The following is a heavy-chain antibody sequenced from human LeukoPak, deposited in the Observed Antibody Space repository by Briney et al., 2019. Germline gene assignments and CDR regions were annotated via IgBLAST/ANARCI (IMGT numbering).Heavy chain of an antibody. J-gene: IGHJ4*02. D-gene: IGHD3-16*01. CDR2: ISAYSANT. Sequence: ASVKVSCKASGYRFNIYGINWVRQAPGQGLEWMGWISAYSANTNYAQNFQGIVTMTRDTSTSTAYMELRSLRSDDTAVYYCARDFVRGSERVMGVDYWGQGTLVTVSS. CDR1: GYRFNIYG. CDR3: ARDFVRGSERVMGVDY. V-gene: IGHV1-18*01.